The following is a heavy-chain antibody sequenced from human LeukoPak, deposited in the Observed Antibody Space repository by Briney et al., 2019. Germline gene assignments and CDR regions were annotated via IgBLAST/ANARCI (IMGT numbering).Heavy chain of an antibody. CDR1: GFTFTSSA. D-gene: IGHD2-15*01. CDR2: IVVGSGNT. CDR3: AAAVVVTSSGAFDI. Sequence: ASVKVSCKASGFTFTSSAMRWVRQARGQRLEWIGWIVVGSGNTNYAQKFQERVTITRDMSTSTAYMELSSLRSEDTAVYYCAAAVVVTSSGAFDIWGQGTMVTVSS. V-gene: IGHV1-58*02. J-gene: IGHJ3*02.